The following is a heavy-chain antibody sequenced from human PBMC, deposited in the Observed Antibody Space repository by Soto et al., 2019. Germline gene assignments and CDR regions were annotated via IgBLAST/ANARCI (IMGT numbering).Heavy chain of an antibody. CDR2: TYYRSKWYN. Sequence: QVQLQQSGPGLVKPSQTLSLICAISGDSVSSDSATWNWIRQSPSRGLEWLGRTYYRSKWYNDYAVSVKSRIAITPDTSKNQLSLHLNSVTPEDTAVYFCARDSIGWHWYFDLWGRGTLVTVSS. CDR3: ARDSIGWHWYFDL. CDR1: GDSVSSDSAT. V-gene: IGHV6-1*01. D-gene: IGHD6-19*01. J-gene: IGHJ2*01.